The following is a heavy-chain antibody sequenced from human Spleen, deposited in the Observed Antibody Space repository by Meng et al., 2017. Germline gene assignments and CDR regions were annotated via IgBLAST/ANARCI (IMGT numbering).Heavy chain of an antibody. CDR1: GGSFSDYY. Sequence: VQRQQGGAGLLNPSETLSLTCVVSGGSFSDYYWSWIRQPPGKGLEWIGEINHSGSTNYNPSLESRATISVDTSQNNLSLKLSSVTAADSAVYYCARGPTTMAHDFDYWGQGTLVTVSS. CDR3: ARGPTTMAHDFDY. D-gene: IGHD4-11*01. CDR2: INHSGST. J-gene: IGHJ4*02. V-gene: IGHV4-34*01.